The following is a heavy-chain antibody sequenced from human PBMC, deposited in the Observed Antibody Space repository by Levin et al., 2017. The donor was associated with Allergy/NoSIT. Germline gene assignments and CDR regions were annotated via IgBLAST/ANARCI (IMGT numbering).Heavy chain of an antibody. V-gene: IGHV4-39*01. D-gene: IGHD3-22*01. Sequence: PSETLSLTCTVSGGSISGSTYYWGWIRQPPGKGLEWIGSMYYGGSSYYNPSLRSRVTISVDTSKNQFSLKLSSVTAADTAVYYCARLGDSRGDHFFDYWGQGTLVTVSS. CDR1: GGSISGSTYY. CDR3: ARLGDSRGDHFFDY. CDR2: MYYGGSS. J-gene: IGHJ4*02.